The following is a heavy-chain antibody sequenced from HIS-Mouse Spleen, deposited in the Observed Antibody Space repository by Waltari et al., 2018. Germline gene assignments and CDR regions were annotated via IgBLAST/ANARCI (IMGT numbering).Heavy chain of an antibody. J-gene: IGHJ2*01. CDR1: GCPTRRRSYY. CDR2: IYYSGST. CDR3: AREIPYSSSWYDWYFDL. V-gene: IGHV4-39*07. D-gene: IGHD6-13*01. Sequence: QLQLQESCPGLVKPSETLSLTCTVPGCPTRRRSYYWGWIRQPPGKGLEWIGSIYYSGSTYYNPSLKSRVTISGDTSKNQFSLKLSSVTAADTAVYYCAREIPYSSSWYDWYFDLWGRGTLVTVSS.